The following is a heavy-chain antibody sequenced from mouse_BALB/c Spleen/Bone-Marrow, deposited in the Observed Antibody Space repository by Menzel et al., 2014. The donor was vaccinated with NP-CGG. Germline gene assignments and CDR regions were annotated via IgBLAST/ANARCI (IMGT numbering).Heavy chain of an antibody. CDR3: TRDGKGNYDYAMDY. J-gene: IGHJ4*01. CDR1: GFTFSSYT. Sequence: DLMLVESGGGLVKPGGSLKLSCAASGFTFSSYTMSWVRQTPEKRLEWVATISSGGSYTYYPDSVKGRFTISRDNAKNTLYLQMSSLKSEDTAMYYCTRDGKGNYDYAMDYWGQGASVTVSS. V-gene: IGHV5-6-4*01. CDR2: ISSGGSYT. D-gene: IGHD2-1*01.